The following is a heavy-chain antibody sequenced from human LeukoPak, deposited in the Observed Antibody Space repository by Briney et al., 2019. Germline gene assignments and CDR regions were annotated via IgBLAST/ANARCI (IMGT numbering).Heavy chain of an antibody. J-gene: IGHJ4*02. Sequence: PGGSPRLSCAASGFTFSSYSMNWVRQAPGKGLEWVSSISSSSSYIYYADSVKGRFTISRDNAKNSLYLQMNSLRAEDTAVYYCARATVTTYFDYWGQGTLVTVSS. V-gene: IGHV3-21*01. CDR2: ISSSSSYI. D-gene: IGHD4-17*01. CDR1: GFTFSSYS. CDR3: ARATVTTYFDY.